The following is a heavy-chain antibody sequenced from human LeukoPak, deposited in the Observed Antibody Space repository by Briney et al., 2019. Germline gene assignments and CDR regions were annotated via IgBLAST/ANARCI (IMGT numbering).Heavy chain of an antibody. J-gene: IGHJ3*02. Sequence: GGSLRLSCAASEFTFSSYNMNWVRQAPGKGLEWVSSISSSSKYIYYADSVKGRFTISRDNAKNSLYLQMNSLRAEDTAVYYCARERGNDAFDIWGQGTMVTVSS. D-gene: IGHD3-10*01. V-gene: IGHV3-21*01. CDR2: ISSSSKYI. CDR3: ARERGNDAFDI. CDR1: EFTFSSYN.